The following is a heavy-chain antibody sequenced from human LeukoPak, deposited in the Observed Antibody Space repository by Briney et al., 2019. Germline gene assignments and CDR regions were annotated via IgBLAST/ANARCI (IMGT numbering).Heavy chain of an antibody. J-gene: IGHJ4*02. CDR3: TRERNNGWDS. Sequence: GGSLRLSCAASGFTVSNYWMHWVRQAPGEGLVWVSRVNSDRRSVAYADSVQGRFTISTDNTKNTVYLQMDSLRAEDTAVYYCTRERNNGWDSWGQGTLVSVSS. V-gene: IGHV3-74*01. CDR1: GFTVSNYW. D-gene: IGHD6-19*01. CDR2: VNSDRRSV.